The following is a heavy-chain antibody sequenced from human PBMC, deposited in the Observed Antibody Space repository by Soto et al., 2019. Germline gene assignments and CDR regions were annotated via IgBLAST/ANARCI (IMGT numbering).Heavy chain of an antibody. D-gene: IGHD6-19*01. CDR3: ARDLYIPTDNIAVAAPDY. Sequence: SGGSLRLSCAASGFTFSSYSMNWVRQAPGKGPEWVSSISSSSSYIYYADSVKGRFTISRDNAKNSLYLQMNSLRAEDTAVYYCARDLYIPTDNIAVAAPDYWGQGTLVTVSS. CDR2: ISSSSSYI. J-gene: IGHJ4*02. CDR1: GFTFSSYS. V-gene: IGHV3-21*01.